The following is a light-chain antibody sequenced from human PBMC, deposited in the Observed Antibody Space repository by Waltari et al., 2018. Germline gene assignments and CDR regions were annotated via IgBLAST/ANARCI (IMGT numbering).Light chain of an antibody. CDR3: CSFTSSSTWV. V-gene: IGLV2-14*01. Sequence: QSALTQPASVSGSPGQSITISCTGTATDLGGYNYVSWYQQRPGKAPKLIIFDVSSRPSGISNRFSGSKFGNTDSLTISGLQPEDEADYYCCSFTSSSTWVFGGGTKLTVL. CDR2: DVS. J-gene: IGLJ3*02. CDR1: ATDLGGYNY.